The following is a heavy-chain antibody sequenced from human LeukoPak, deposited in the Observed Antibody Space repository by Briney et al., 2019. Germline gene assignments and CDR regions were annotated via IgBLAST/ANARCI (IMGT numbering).Heavy chain of an antibody. V-gene: IGHV4-39*07. D-gene: IGHD5-24*01. CDR2: VYYSGST. CDR1: GDSIDTKIYY. CDR3: ARDRDGYNYRDY. J-gene: IGHJ4*02. Sequence: PSETLSLTCSVSGDSIDTKIYYWAWIRHPPGKGLEWIGSVYYSGSTDYNPSVKSRVTISIDTSKNHFSLNLNSVTAAGTAVYYCARDRDGYNYRDYWGQGTLVTVSS.